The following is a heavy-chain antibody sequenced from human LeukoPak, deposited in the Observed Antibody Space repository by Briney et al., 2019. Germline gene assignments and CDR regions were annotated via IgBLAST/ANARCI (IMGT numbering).Heavy chain of an antibody. CDR2: INHSGST. J-gene: IGHJ2*01. V-gene: IGHV4-34*01. Sequence: SETLSLTCAVYGGSFSGYYWSWIRQPPGKGLEWIGEINHSGSTNYNPSLKSRVTISVDTSKNQFSLKLSSVTAADTAVYYCASQGGYWYFDLWGRGTLVTVSS. CDR1: GGSFSGYY. CDR3: ASQGGYWYFDL. D-gene: IGHD3-16*01.